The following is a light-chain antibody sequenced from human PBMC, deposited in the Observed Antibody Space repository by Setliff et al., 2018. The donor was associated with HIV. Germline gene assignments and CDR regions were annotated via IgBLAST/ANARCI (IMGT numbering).Light chain of an antibody. J-gene: IGLJ1*01. V-gene: IGLV2-23*02. CDR1: NSDIGTYDL. CDR2: EVK. Sequence: QSALTQPASVSGSPGQAITISCTRNNSDIGTYDLVSWYQQHPGRAPKLTIFEVKRRPSGVSNRFSGSKSGNTASLTISGLQAEDEATYFCSSYTGSDTFDVFGTGTKVTVL. CDR3: SSYTGSDTFDV.